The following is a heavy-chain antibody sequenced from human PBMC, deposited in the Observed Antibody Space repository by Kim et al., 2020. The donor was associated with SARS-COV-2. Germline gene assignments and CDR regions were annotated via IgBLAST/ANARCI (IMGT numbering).Heavy chain of an antibody. CDR3: ARLCSGGSCYSVGLDY. D-gene: IGHD2-15*01. CDR2: IIPIFGTA. V-gene: IGHV1-69*13. J-gene: IGHJ4*02. CDR1: GGTFSSYA. Sequence: SVKVSCKASGGTFSSYAISWVRQATGQGLEWMGGIIPIFGTANYAQKFQGRVTITADESTSTAYMELSSLRSEDTAVYYCARLCSGGSCYSVGLDYWGQGTLVTVSS.